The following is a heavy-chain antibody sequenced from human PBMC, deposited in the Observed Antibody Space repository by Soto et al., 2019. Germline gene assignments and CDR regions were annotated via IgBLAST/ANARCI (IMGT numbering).Heavy chain of an antibody. D-gene: IGHD6-13*01. CDR3: ARVLGRVYFDY. CDR1: GYIFTSYY. Sequence: QVQLVQSGAEVKKPGASAKVSCKASGYIFTSYYLHWVRQAPGQGLEWMGIINPNGGSTSYAQKFQGRVTMTRDTSTSTVYMELSSLRSEDTAMYYCARVLGRVYFDYWGQGTLVTVSS. V-gene: IGHV1-46*01. CDR2: INPNGGST. J-gene: IGHJ4*02.